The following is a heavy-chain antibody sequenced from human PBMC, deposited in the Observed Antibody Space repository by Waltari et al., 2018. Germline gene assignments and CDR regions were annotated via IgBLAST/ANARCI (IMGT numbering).Heavy chain of an antibody. Sequence: QVELVESGGDVVQTGRSLRLSCATSGFPFREYGMHWLRQVPGKGLEWVAQIWHDGSKKYYADSVKGRFTISRDNSKNTVYLQISNLRPEDTAMYFCSKPLQFSNVFEVWGQGTRVIVSS. CDR1: GFPFREYG. D-gene: IGHD3-16*01. CDR2: IWHDGSKK. CDR3: SKPLQFSNVFEV. J-gene: IGHJ6*02. V-gene: IGHV3-33*08.